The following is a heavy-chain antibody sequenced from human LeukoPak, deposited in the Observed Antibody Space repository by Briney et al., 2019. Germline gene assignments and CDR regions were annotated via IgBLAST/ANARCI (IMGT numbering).Heavy chain of an antibody. V-gene: IGHV4-34*01. CDR3: ARRGIFDY. J-gene: IGHJ4*02. D-gene: IGHD1-20*01. Sequence: SETLSLTCAVYGGSFSGYYWSWIRQPPGKGLEWIGEINHSGSTNYNPSLKSRVTISVDTSKNQFSLKLSSVTAADTAVYYCARRGIFDYWGQGTLVTVSS. CDR1: GGSFSGYY. CDR2: INHSGST.